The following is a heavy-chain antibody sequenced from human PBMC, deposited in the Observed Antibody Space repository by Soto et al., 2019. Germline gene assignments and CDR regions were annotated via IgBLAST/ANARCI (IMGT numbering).Heavy chain of an antibody. CDR2: IQKKADGGAT. D-gene: IGHD1-26*01. J-gene: IGHJ4*02. V-gene: IGHV3-15*01. Sequence: EVQLVESGGGLVKDGGSLRLSCAVSGITFSNAWMAWVRQAPGKGLEWVGRIQKKADGGATEYAASVKGRLSISRDDSKNTLYPQMDSLKTEVSAGYYSTIMGLGTFQYWGQGTLLTVSS. CDR1: GITFSNAW. CDR3: TIMGLGTFQY.